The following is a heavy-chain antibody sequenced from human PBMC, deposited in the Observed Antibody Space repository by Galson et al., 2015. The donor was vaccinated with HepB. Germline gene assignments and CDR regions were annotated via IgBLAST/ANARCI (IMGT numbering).Heavy chain of an antibody. V-gene: IGHV5-51*01. Sequence: QSGAEVKKPGESLKISCKGSGYSFPSYWIGWVRQMPGKGLEWMGIIYPGDSDTRYSPSFQGQVTISADKSISTAYLQWSSLKASDTAMYYCARELGPQDLYSGSYSHAFDIWGQGTMVTVSS. CDR3: ARELGPQDLYSGSYSHAFDI. J-gene: IGHJ3*02. CDR2: IYPGDSDT. D-gene: IGHD1-26*01. CDR1: GYSFPSYW.